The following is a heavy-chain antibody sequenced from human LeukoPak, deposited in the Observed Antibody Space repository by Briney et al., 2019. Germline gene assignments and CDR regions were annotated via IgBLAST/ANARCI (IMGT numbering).Heavy chain of an antibody. D-gene: IGHD5-12*01. V-gene: IGHV1-46*01. Sequence: ASVKVSCKASGYTLTRYYMHWVRQAPGQGLEWMGMINPSGGSTSYAQKFQGRVTMTRVTSTSTVYMELSSLRSEDTAVYYCARVLGYSGYDFNYFDYWGQGTLVTVSS. J-gene: IGHJ4*02. CDR3: ARVLGYSGYDFNYFDY. CDR2: INPSGGST. CDR1: GYTLTRYY.